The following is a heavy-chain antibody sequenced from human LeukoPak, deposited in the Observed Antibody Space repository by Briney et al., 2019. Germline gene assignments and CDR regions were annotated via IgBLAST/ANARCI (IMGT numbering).Heavy chain of an antibody. J-gene: IGHJ4*02. V-gene: IGHV1-69*13. Sequence: ASVKVSCKASGGTFSSYAISWVRQAPGQGLEWMGGIIPIFGTANYAQKFQGRVTITADESTSTAYMELSSLRSEDTAVCYCARGPVLLWFGEWQASRFDYWGQGTLVTVSS. CDR2: IIPIFGTA. D-gene: IGHD3-10*01. CDR1: GGTFSSYA. CDR3: ARGPVLLWFGEWQASRFDY.